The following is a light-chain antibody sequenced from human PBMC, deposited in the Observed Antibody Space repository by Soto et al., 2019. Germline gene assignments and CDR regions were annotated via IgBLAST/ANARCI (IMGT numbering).Light chain of an antibody. V-gene: IGLV8-61*01. CDR3: VLYMGGGISV. Sequence: QTVVTQEPSFSVSPGGTVTLTCGLSSGSVSANHYPSWYQQTPGQPPRTLIYGTNTRSSGVPDRFSGSILGNKAALTITGAQADDESDYYCVLYMGGGISVFGGGTKVTVL. CDR2: GTN. J-gene: IGLJ2*01. CDR1: SGSVSANHY.